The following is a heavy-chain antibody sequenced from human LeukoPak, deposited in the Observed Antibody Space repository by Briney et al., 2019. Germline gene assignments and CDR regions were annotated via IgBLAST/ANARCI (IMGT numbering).Heavy chain of an antibody. CDR1: GFTFSDYY. Sequence: GGSLRLSCAASGFTFSDYYMSWIRQAPGKGLEWVSYIRSTGETIYYADSVKGRFTISRDNAKNSLYLQMNSLRAEDTAVYYCARDNGGYCSGGSCYSGWFDPWGQGTLVTVSS. V-gene: IGHV3-11*04. CDR3: ARDNGGYCSGGSCYSGWFDP. J-gene: IGHJ5*02. D-gene: IGHD2-15*01. CDR2: IRSTGETI.